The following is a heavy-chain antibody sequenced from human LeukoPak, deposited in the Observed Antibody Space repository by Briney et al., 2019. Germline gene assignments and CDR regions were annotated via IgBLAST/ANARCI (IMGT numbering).Heavy chain of an antibody. CDR1: GGSISSSNW. CDR2: IYHSGST. D-gene: IGHD5-24*01. CDR3: ARVRATIHYFDY. J-gene: IGHJ4*02. V-gene: IGHV4-4*02. Sequence: ASETLSLTCAVSGGSISSSNWWSWVRQPPGKGLEWIGEIYHSGSTNYNPSLKSRVTISVDTSKNQFSLKLSSVTAADTVVYYCARVRATIHYFDYWGQGTLVTVSS.